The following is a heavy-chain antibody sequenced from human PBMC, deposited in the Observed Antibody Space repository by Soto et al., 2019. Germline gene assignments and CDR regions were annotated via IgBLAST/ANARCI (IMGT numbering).Heavy chain of an antibody. V-gene: IGHV4-39*01. CDR3: ARQRRITLVRGDVLGLNWFDP. J-gene: IGHJ5*02. CDR2: IYYRGGT. CDR1: GGTVSYTSYF. D-gene: IGHD3-10*01. Sequence: QLQLQESGPGLVKPSETLSLTCTVSGGTVSYTSYFWSWIRQPPGKGLEWIGSIYYRGGTYYSPSLKSRVSLSVDTSTNRFSLKLSSVTAADTAVYYCARQRRITLVRGDVLGLNWFDPWGQGTLVTVSS.